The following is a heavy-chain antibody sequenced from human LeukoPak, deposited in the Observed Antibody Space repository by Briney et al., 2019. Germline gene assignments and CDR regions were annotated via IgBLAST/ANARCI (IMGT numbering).Heavy chain of an antibody. J-gene: IGHJ4*02. CDR2: ISSSSSYI. CDR3: AKGLGTGSVLARPLHY. D-gene: IGHD3-10*01. CDR1: GFTFSSYS. V-gene: IGHV3-21*01. Sequence: PGGSLRLSCAASGFTFSSYSMNWVRQAPGKGLEWVSSISSSSSYIYYADSVKGRFTISRDNFKNTVDLQMISVTAEDTAMYFCAKGLGTGSVLARPLHYWGQGTLVTVSS.